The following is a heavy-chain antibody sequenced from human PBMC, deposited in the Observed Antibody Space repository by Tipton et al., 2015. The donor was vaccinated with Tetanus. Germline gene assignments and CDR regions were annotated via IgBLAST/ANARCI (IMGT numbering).Heavy chain of an antibody. CDR2: MYSGGDT. V-gene: IGHV3-53*01. Sequence: SLRLSCEASGFSFEDYGMSWVRQVPGKGLEWVSVMYSGGDTYYVDSVKGRFSISRDNAKNTLYLQMNSLRVEDTAVYYCVRDGGSSGWLAYWGQGTLVTVSS. CDR1: GFSFEDYG. J-gene: IGHJ4*02. D-gene: IGHD6-19*01. CDR3: VRDGGSSGWLAY.